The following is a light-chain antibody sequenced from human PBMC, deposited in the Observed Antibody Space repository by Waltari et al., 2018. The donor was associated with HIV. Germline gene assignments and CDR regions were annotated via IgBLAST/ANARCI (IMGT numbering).Light chain of an antibody. CDR1: ALPNQY. J-gene: IGLJ2*01. CDR3: QSADSSGTYVL. Sequence: SYELTQPPSVSVFPGQTARITCSGDALPNQYAYWYQRKPGQAPVLVIYKDSERPSGIPERFSGSSSGTTVTLTISGVQAEDEADYYCQSADSSGTYVLFGGGTKLTVL. CDR2: KDS. V-gene: IGLV3-25*03.